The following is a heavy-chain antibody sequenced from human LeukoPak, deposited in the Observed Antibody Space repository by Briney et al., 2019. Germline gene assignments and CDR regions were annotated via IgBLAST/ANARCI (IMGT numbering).Heavy chain of an antibody. CDR2: INHSGST. V-gene: IGHV4-34*01. D-gene: IGHD4-17*01. CDR3: ARGIYGDPREYFQH. Sequence: SETLSLTCAVYGGSFSGYYWSWIRQPPGKGLEWIGEINHSGSTNYNPSLKSRVTISVDTSKNQFSLKLSSVTAADTAVYYCARGIYGDPREYFQHWGQGTLVTVSS. CDR1: GGSFSGYY. J-gene: IGHJ1*01.